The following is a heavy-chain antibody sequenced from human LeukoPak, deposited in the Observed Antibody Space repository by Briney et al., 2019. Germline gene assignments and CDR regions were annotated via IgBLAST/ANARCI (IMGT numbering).Heavy chain of an antibody. CDR2: INPNSGGT. J-gene: IGHJ4*02. CDR1: GGTFSSYA. CDR3: ARDAKITKYSILAFY. V-gene: IGHV1-2*02. D-gene: IGHD1-14*01. Sequence: ASVKVSCKASGGTFSSYAISWVRQAPGQGLEWMGWINPNSGGTNYAQKFQGRVTMTRDTSISTAYMELSRLRSDDTAVYYCARDAKITKYSILAFYWGQGTLVTVSS.